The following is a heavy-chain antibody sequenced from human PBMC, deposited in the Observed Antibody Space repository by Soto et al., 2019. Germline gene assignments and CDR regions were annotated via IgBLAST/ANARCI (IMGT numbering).Heavy chain of an antibody. D-gene: IGHD2-2*01. CDR2: IYYSGST. J-gene: IGHJ3*02. CDR1: GGSISSYY. CDR3: ARSPIYVVPAANEIVAAFDI. V-gene: IGHV4-59*01. Sequence: QVQLQESGPGLVKPSETLSLTCTVSGGSISSYYWSWIRQPPGKGLEWIGYIYYSGSTNYNPSLKSRVTISVDTSKNQFSLKLSSVTAADTAVYYCARSPIYVVPAANEIVAAFDIWGQGTMVTVSS.